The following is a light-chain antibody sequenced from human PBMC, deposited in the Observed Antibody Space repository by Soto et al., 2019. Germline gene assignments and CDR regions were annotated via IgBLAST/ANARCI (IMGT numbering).Light chain of an antibody. CDR2: DAS. V-gene: IGKV3-11*01. J-gene: IGKJ5*01. CDR1: QSVSSY. CDR3: QQRNNWPSIT. Sequence: EIVLTQSPATLSVSPGERATLSCRASQSVSSYLAWYQQKPGQAPRLLIYDASNRATGIPARFSGSGSGADFTPPISSLEPEDFAVYYCQQRNNWPSITFGQGTRLEIK.